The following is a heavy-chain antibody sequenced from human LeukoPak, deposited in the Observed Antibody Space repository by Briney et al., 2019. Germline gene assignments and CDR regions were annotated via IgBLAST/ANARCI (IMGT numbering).Heavy chain of an antibody. V-gene: IGHV3-48*02. CDR2: ISSSSSTI. Sequence: PGGSLRLSCAASGFTFSSYSMNWVRQAPGKGLEWVSYISSSSSTIYYADSVKGRFTISRDNAKNSLYLQMNSLRDEDTAMYYCARDDGPIVLMVYAITDPYYYYGMDVWGQGTTVTVS. D-gene: IGHD2-8*01. J-gene: IGHJ6*02. CDR1: GFTFSSYS. CDR3: ARDDGPIVLMVYAITDPYYYYGMDV.